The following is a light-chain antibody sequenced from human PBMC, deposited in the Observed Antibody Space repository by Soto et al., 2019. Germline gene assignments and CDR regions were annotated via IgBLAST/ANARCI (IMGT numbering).Light chain of an antibody. J-gene: IGLJ1*01. CDR1: SSNIGGYNV. CDR3: CSYVGATTYV. CDR2: EGI. Sequence: QSVLTQHASVSGSPGQSITISCSGTSSNIGGYNVVSWYQQHPGKAPKVIVYEGIKRPSGVSDRFSGSTSGSTASLTISGLQAEDEAEYYCCSYVGATTYVFGSGTRSPS. V-gene: IGLV2-23*01.